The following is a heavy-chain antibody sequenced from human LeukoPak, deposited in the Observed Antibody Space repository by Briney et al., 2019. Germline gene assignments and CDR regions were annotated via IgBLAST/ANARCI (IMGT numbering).Heavy chain of an antibody. Sequence: ASVKVSCKASGYTFTGYYMHWVRQAPGQGLEWMGWINPNSGGTNYAQKFQGWVTMTRDTSISTAYMELSRLRSDDTAVYYCAREQQLDPSYYYGMDVWGQGTTVTVSS. J-gene: IGHJ6*02. D-gene: IGHD6-13*01. CDR3: AREQQLDPSYYYGMDV. CDR1: GYTFTGYY. CDR2: INPNSGGT. V-gene: IGHV1-2*04.